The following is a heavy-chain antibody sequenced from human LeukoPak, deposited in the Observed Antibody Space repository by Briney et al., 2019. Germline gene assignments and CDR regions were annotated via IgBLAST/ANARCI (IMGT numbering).Heavy chain of an antibody. CDR3: AKDFTGARNY. J-gene: IGHJ4*02. CDR2: INEDGSTT. Sequence: QPGGSLRLSCAPSGFTFSSYWFHWVRQTPGKGLVWVSRINEDGSTTNYADSVKGRFTISRDNAKNTLYLQMNSLRAEDTALYYCAKDFTGARNYWGQGTLVTVSS. V-gene: IGHV3-74*01. D-gene: IGHD7-27*01. CDR1: GFTFSSYW.